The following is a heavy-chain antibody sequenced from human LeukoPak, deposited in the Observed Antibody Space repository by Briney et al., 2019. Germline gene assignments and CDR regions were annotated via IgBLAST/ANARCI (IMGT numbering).Heavy chain of an antibody. D-gene: IGHD3-16*01. Sequence: GGSLRLSCAASGFTFSSFEMKWVRQAPGKGLEWVSYISSGCSTIYYADSVKGRFTISRDSAKNSLYLQMNSLRAEDTAVYYCARGVEFRGYVDYWGQGTLVTVSS. J-gene: IGHJ4*02. CDR3: ARGVEFRGYVDY. CDR2: ISSGCSTI. V-gene: IGHV3-48*03. CDR1: GFTFSSFE.